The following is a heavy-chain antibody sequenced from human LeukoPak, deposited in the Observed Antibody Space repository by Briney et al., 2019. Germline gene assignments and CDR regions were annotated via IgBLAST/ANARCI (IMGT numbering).Heavy chain of an antibody. CDR3: ARDYGDYAGYYYYYGMDV. CDR2: ISGSGSTI. D-gene: IGHD3-16*01. CDR1: GFTFSSYE. J-gene: IGHJ6*02. V-gene: IGHV3-48*03. Sequence: GGSLRLSCAASGFTFSSYEMNWVRQAPGKGLEWVSYISGSGSTIYYADSVKGRFTISRDNAKNSLYLQMNSLRAEDTAVYYCARDYGDYAGYYYYYGMDVWGQGTTVTVSS.